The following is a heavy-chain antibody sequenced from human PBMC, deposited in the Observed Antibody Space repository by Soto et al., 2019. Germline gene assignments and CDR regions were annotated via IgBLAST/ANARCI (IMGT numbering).Heavy chain of an antibody. D-gene: IGHD6-13*01. CDR3: ARDSGAKLSSS. Sequence: SVKVSCKXSGGTFSSYRFNWVRQARGQGLEWLGGIVPIYRTADYAQKFQGRVTITADESTRTVYLELSSLKSQDTALYYCARDSGAKLSSSWGQGTLVTVSS. CDR1: GGTFSSYR. CDR2: IVPIYRTA. J-gene: IGHJ4*02. V-gene: IGHV1-69*13.